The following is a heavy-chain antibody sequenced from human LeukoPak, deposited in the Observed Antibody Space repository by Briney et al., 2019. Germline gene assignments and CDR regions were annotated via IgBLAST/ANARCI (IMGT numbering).Heavy chain of an antibody. D-gene: IGHD3-10*01. V-gene: IGHV1-18*04. CDR3: ARASKLLWFGEFPFYYFDY. CDR1: GYTFTSYG. Sequence: GASVKVSCKASGYTFTSYGISWVRRAPGQGLEWMGWISAYNGNTNYAQKLQGRVTMTTDTSTSTAYMELRSLRSDDTAVYYCARASKLLWFGEFPFYYFDYWGQGTLVTVSS. J-gene: IGHJ4*02. CDR2: ISAYNGNT.